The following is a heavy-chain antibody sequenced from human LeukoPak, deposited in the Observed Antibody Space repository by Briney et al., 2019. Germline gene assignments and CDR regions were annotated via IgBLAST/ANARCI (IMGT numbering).Heavy chain of an antibody. Sequence: GGSLRLSCAASGFTFSSYSMNWVHQAPGKGLEWVSSISSSSSYIYYTDSVKGRFTISRDNAKNSLYLQMNSLRAEDTAVYYCAREGSSGSYRRYYFDYWGQGTLVTVSS. CDR2: ISSSSSYI. D-gene: IGHD1-26*01. V-gene: IGHV3-21*01. J-gene: IGHJ4*02. CDR3: AREGSSGSYRRYYFDY. CDR1: GFTFSSYS.